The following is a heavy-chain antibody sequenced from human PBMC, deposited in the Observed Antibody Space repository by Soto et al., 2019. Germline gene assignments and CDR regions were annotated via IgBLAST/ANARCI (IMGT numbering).Heavy chain of an antibody. CDR1: GGSISSGGYS. CDR3: ARAPGYCSGGSCRGAFEI. CDR2: IYHSGST. J-gene: IGHJ3*02. Sequence: PSETLSLTCAVSGGSISSGGYSWSWIRQPPGKGLEWIGYIYHSGSTYYNPSLKSRVTISVDRSKNQFSLKLSSVTAADTAVYYCARAPGYCSGGSCRGAFEIWGQGTMVTVS. D-gene: IGHD2-15*01. V-gene: IGHV4-30-2*01.